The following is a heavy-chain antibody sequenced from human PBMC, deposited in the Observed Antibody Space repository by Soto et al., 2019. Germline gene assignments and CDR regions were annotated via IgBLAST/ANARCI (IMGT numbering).Heavy chain of an antibody. V-gene: IGHV4-59*01. J-gene: IGHJ3*01. CDR1: GDSISSYF. CDR3: AKAVKYYDSTGYDAFAV. CDR2: MFHSGRT. Sequence: SETLSLTCTVSGDSISSYFWTWIRQPPGKALEWIGYMFHSGRTNYNPSLTSRVTMSADTSNNQFSLTLTSVTAADTAVYYCAKAVKYYDSTGYDAFAVWGQGIMVTVSS. D-gene: IGHD3-22*01.